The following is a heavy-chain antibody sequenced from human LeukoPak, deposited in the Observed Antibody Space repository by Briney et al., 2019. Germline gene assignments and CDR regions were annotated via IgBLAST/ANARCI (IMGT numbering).Heavy chain of an antibody. V-gene: IGHV3-48*01. D-gene: IGHD1-26*01. CDR3: ARGEVGATFDY. Sequence: PGGSLRLSCAASGFTFSSYSMNWVRQAPGKGLEWVSYISSSSSTIYYADSVKGRFTISRDNAKNSLYLQMNSLRAEDTAVYYCARGEVGATFDYWGQGTLVTVSS. CDR1: GFTFSSYS. J-gene: IGHJ4*02. CDR2: ISSSSSTI.